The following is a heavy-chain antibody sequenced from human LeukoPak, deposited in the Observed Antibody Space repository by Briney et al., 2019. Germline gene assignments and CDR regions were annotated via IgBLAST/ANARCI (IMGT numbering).Heavy chain of an antibody. D-gene: IGHD3-10*01. CDR1: GFTFGDYG. CDR3: TNRVPDYSASSGSYSYYFDD. J-gene: IGHJ4*02. Sequence: GGSLRLSCTTSGFTFGDYGMSWVRQAPGKGLEWVGFIRSKANGETRQYAASVRGRFTISRDDSKSTTYLEMSSLKTEDTAVYYCTNRVPDYSASSGSYSYYFDDWGQGTLVTVSS. V-gene: IGHV3-49*04. CDR2: IRSKANGETR.